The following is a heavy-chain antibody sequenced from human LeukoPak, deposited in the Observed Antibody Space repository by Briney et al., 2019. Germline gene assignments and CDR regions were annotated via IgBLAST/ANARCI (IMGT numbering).Heavy chain of an antibody. J-gene: IGHJ3*02. D-gene: IGHD3-22*01. Sequence: SETLSLTCTVSGGSISSSSYYWGWIRQPPGKGLEWIGSIYYSGNTNYNPSVKSRVTMSVDSSKNQFSLKLRSVTAADTAVYYCARDRYYYDSSSYFSAFDTWGQGTMVTVSS. CDR1: GGSISSSSYY. CDR3: ARDRYYYDSSSYFSAFDT. CDR2: IYYSGNT. V-gene: IGHV4-39*07.